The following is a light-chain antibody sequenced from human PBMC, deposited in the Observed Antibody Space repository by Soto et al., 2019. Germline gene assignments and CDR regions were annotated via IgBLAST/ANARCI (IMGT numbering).Light chain of an antibody. Sequence: DIQMTQSPSTVSASIGDRVTITCRASQSISSRLAWYQQKSGKAPKLLIYKASSLEGGVPSRFSGSGSAREFTLTIGSLELDDFASYYCEQYKCYPYTFGQGTKLVIK. J-gene: IGKJ2*01. CDR2: KAS. V-gene: IGKV1-5*03. CDR1: QSISSR. CDR3: EQYKCYPYT.